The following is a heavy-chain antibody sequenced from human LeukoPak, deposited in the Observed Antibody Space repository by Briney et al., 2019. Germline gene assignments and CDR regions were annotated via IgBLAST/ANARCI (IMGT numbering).Heavy chain of an antibody. D-gene: IGHD2-21*01. J-gene: IGHJ4*02. V-gene: IGHV4-34*01. CDR1: GFTFSDYY. CDR2: INHSGST. CDR3: ARRSLRGLVIGLDY. Sequence: GSLRLSCAASGFTFSDYYMSWIRQPPGKGLEWIGEINHSGSTNYNPSLKSRVTISVDTSKNQFSLKLSSVTAADTAVYYCARRSLRGLVIGLDYWGQGTLVTVSS.